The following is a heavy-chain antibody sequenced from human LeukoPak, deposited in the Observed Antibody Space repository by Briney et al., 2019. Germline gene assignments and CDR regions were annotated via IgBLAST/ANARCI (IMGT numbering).Heavy chain of an antibody. CDR1: GGSFSGYY. CDR3: ATLTGGDDAFDI. J-gene: IGHJ3*02. D-gene: IGHD4-23*01. V-gene: IGHV4-34*01. CDR2: INHSGST. Sequence: PSETLSLTCAVYGGSFSGYYWSWIRQPPGKGLEWIGEINHSGSTNYNPSLNSRVTISVDTSKNQFSLKLSSVTAADTAVYYCATLTGGDDAFDIWGQGTMVTVSS.